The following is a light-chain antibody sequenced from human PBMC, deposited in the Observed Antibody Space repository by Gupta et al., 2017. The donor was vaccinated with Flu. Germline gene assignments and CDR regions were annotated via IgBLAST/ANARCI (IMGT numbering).Light chain of an antibody. CDR2: WAS. J-gene: IGKJ1*01. CDR1: RDLLYSSNNKNY. CDR3: RQYYSTPRT. Sequence: NCKSSRDLLYSSNNKNYLAWFQQKPGQPPKLLIYWASTRESGVPDRFSGSGSGTDFTLTISSLQAEDVAVYYCRQYYSTPRTFGQGTKVEIK. V-gene: IGKV4-1*01.